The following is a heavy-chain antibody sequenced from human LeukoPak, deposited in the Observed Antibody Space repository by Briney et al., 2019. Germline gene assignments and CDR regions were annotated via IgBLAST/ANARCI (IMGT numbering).Heavy chain of an antibody. CDR2: ISSDGNTQ. CDR3: ARVHFSSSPYFDY. D-gene: IGHD6-6*01. CDR1: GFTFSSYA. J-gene: IGHJ4*02. V-gene: IGHV3-30-3*01. Sequence: GGSLRLSCAASGFTFSSYAMHWVRQAPGKGLEWAAVISSDGNTQYYADSVEGRFTISRDNSNNTLYLQMNSLRAEDTAVYYCARVHFSSSPYFDYWGQGTLVTVSS.